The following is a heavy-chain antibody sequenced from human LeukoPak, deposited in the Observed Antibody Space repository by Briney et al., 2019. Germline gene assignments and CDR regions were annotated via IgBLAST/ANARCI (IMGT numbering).Heavy chain of an antibody. J-gene: IGHJ5*02. Sequence: MASETLSLTCTVSGDSISSSKKYWSWIRQPPGKGLEWIGEINHSGSTNYNPSLKSRVTISVDTSKNQFSLKLSSVTAADTAVYYCARGQSAGSGYDYRSRRQNLRFDPWGQGTLVTVSS. CDR3: ARGQSAGSGYDYRSRRQNLRFDP. V-gene: IGHV4-39*07. CDR2: INHSGST. D-gene: IGHD5-12*01. CDR1: GDSISSSKKY.